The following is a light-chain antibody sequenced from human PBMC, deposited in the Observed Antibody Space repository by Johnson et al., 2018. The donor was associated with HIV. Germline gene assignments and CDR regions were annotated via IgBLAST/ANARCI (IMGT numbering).Light chain of an antibody. V-gene: IGLV1-51*02. J-gene: IGLJ1*01. CDR1: SSNIGNNY. CDR3: GTWDSSLNGYV. CDR2: ENN. Sequence: QSVLTQPPSVSAAPGQKVTISCSGSSSNIGNNYVSWFQQLPGTAPKLLIYENNKRPSGIPARLSGSKSGTSATLGITGLQAGDEADYYCGTWDSSLNGYVFATGTKVTVL.